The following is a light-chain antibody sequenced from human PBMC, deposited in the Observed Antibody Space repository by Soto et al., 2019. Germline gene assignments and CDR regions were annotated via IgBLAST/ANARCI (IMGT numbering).Light chain of an antibody. CDR3: CSYAGDRTLI. CDR1: SSDVGTFKF. CDR2: EVT. J-gene: IGLJ2*01. Sequence: QSALTQPASVSGSPGQSITISCTGTSSDVGTFKFVSWYQQYAGKVPKLILYEVTKRPSGISNRFSGSKSGNTASLTITGLQSEDEADYYCCSYAGDRTLIFGGGTQLTVL. V-gene: IGLV2-23*02.